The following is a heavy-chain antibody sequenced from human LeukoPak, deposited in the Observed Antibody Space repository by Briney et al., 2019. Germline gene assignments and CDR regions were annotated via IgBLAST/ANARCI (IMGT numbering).Heavy chain of an antibody. CDR3: AKHSHDGSAPYYEVQFDS. V-gene: IGHV3-23*01. CDR1: GFTFISFA. D-gene: IGHD3-22*01. CDR2: ISRTGVAT. Sequence: GGTLRLSCAASGFTFISFAMSWVRQTPGKGLEWVSTISRTGVATYYANSVKGRFTISRDNSKNTVYLQMNSLRAEDTAVYYCAKHSHDGSAPYYEVQFDSWGQGTLVTVSS. J-gene: IGHJ4*02.